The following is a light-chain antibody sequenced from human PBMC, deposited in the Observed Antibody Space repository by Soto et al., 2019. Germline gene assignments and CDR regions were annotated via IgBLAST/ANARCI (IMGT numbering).Light chain of an antibody. CDR2: DAS. CDR3: QHRANWPLT. Sequence: EIVLTQSPATLSLCAGDKVTLSSGASQSLYRSLAWYQQKPGQAPRLLIYDASNRATGIPARFSGSGSGTDFTLTISSLEPEDFALYYCQHRANWPLTFGGGTKVDIK. CDR1: QSLYRS. V-gene: IGKV3-11*01. J-gene: IGKJ4*02.